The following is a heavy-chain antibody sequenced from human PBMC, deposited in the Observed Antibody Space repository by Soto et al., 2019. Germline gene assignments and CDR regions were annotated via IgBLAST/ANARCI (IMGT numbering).Heavy chain of an antibody. D-gene: IGHD3-3*01. Sequence: GASVKVSCKASGYTFTYRYLHWVRQAPGQALEWMGWITPFNGNTNYAQKFQDRVTITRDRSMSTAYMELSSLRSEDTALYYCARCIGVLECLLYKVFDHWGQGTLVTVSS. CDR2: ITPFNGNT. V-gene: IGHV1-45*02. CDR3: ARCIGVLECLLYKVFDH. J-gene: IGHJ4*02. CDR1: GYTFTYRY.